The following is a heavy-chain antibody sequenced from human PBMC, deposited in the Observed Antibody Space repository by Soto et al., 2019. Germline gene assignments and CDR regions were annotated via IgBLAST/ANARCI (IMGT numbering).Heavy chain of an antibody. CDR2: MDPNSGNT. CDR1: GYTLTSYD. D-gene: IGHD4-4*01. Sequence: VSVKVSCKASGYTLTSYDINWVRQATGQGLEWMGWMDPNSGNTGYAQKFQGRLTTTRNTSISTAHMELSSLRTGDTAVDYGARREMTTITDYWGQETLVTVSS. J-gene: IGHJ4*02. V-gene: IGHV1-8*01. CDR3: ARREMTTITDY.